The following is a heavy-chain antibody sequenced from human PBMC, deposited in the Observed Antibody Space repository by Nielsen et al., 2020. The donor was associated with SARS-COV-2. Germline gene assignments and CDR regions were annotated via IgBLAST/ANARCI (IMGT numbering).Heavy chain of an antibody. CDR2: TSYDGRDK. CDR3: ARKATIYMNEVSGMDV. J-gene: IGHJ6*02. CDR1: EISFRSYG. V-gene: IGHV3-30*03. D-gene: IGHD3-9*01. Sequence: GESLKISCVASEISFRSYGMHWVRQAPGKGLDWVAFTSYDGRDKFYADSVRGRFIVSRDNFRNTLSLHMDSLRTEDTAVYFCARKATIYMNEVSGMDVWGQGTTVTVSS.